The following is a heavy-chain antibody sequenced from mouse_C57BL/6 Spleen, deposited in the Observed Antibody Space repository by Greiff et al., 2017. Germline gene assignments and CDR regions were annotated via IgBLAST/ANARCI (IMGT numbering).Heavy chain of an antibody. CDR3: AREGEIYDGYPWFAY. Sequence: QVQLQQPGAELVKPGASVKLSCKASGYTFTSYWMHWVKQRPGRGLEWIGRIDPNSGGTKYNEKFKSKATLTVDKPSSTAYMQLRSLTSEDSAVYDCAREGEIYDGYPWFAYWGQGTLVTVSA. V-gene: IGHV1-72*01. J-gene: IGHJ3*01. D-gene: IGHD2-3*01. CDR1: GYTFTSYW. CDR2: IDPNSGGT.